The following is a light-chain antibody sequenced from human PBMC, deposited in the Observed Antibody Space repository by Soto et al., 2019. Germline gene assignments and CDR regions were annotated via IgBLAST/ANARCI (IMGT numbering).Light chain of an antibody. CDR2: GSS. CDR1: QNVATN. V-gene: IGKV3D-15*01. J-gene: IGKJ4*01. Sequence: VMTQSPANLSVSPGEGVTVFSRASQNVATNIAWYQVKPAQAPRLLIYGSSTRATGIPATFSGSGSGTHFSLTISSLQSEDSAVYYCQQYYHWGLSFGGGTKVEI. CDR3: QQYYHWGLS.